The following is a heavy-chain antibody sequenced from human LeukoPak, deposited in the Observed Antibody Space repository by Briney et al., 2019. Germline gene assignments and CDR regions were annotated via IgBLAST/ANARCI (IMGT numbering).Heavy chain of an antibody. J-gene: IGHJ4*02. Sequence: PGGSLRLSCAASGFTFSSYAMHWVRQAPGKGLEWVAVISYDGSNKYYADSVKGRFTISRDNSKNTLYLQMNSLRVEDTAVYYCAKVAKYYYGPETYYFFEQWGQGTPVTASS. CDR3: AKVAKYYYGPETYYFFEQ. V-gene: IGHV3-30*04. CDR1: GFTFSSYA. CDR2: ISYDGSNK. D-gene: IGHD3-10*01.